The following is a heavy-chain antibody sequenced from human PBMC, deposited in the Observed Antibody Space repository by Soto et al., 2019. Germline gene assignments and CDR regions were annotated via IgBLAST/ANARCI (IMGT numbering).Heavy chain of an antibody. V-gene: IGHV3-30*18. CDR3: AKSFYEKGGFYGLLDY. CDR1: GFSFSIHS. J-gene: IGHJ4*02. D-gene: IGHD3-22*01. Sequence: PGGSLRLSCAASGFSFSIHSMHWVRQAPGKGLEWVAVISYDGTNKYYADFVRGRFTISRDNSKNTLDLQMISLRAEDTAVYYCAKSFYEKGGFYGLLDYGGEGTLVTVS. CDR2: ISYDGTNK.